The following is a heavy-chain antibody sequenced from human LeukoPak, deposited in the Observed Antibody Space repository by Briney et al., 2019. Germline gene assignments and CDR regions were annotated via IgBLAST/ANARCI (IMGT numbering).Heavy chain of an antibody. CDR1: GFTFSSYG. CDR2: ISGSGGST. J-gene: IGHJ4*02. CDR3: AKTGIAAAGTREIDY. D-gene: IGHD6-13*01. V-gene: IGHV3-23*01. Sequence: PGGSLRLSCAASGFTFSSYGMSWVRQAPGKGLEWVSAISGSGGSTYYADSVKGRFTISRDNSKNTLYLQMNSLRAEDTAVYYCAKTGIAAAGTREIDYWGQGTLVTVSS.